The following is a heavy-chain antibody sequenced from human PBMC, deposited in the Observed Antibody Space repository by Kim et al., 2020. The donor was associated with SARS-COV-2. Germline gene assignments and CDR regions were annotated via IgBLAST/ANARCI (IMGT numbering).Heavy chain of an antibody. Sequence: GGSLRLSCAASGFTFSSYAMSWVRQAPGKGLEWVSAISGSGGSTYYADSVKGRFTISRDNSKNTLYLQMNSLRAEDTAVYYCAKDYYGSGSYYYGDYFDYWGQGTLVTVSS. J-gene: IGHJ4*02. CDR1: GFTFSSYA. D-gene: IGHD3-10*01. CDR3: AKDYYGSGSYYYGDYFDY. V-gene: IGHV3-23*01. CDR2: ISGSGGST.